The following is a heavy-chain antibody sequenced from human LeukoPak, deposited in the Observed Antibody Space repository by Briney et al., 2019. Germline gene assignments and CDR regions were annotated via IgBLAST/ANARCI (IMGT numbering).Heavy chain of an antibody. Sequence: SETLSLTCTGSGGSISSHYWSWIRQPPGKGLEGMGYIYYSGSSNYNPPLRSRVTISIDTSKNQFSLKLSSVTAAYTAVYYCASFAAAGVDYWGQGTMVTVSS. D-gene: IGHD6-13*01. CDR2: IYYSGSS. J-gene: IGHJ4*01. CDR3: ASFAAAGVDY. V-gene: IGHV4-59*08. CDR1: GGSISSHY.